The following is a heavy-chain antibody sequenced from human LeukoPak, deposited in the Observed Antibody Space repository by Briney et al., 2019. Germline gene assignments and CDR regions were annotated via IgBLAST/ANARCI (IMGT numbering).Heavy chain of an antibody. J-gene: IGHJ4*02. D-gene: IGHD2-2*01. CDR1: GFTFGSYS. CDR3: ARGRAKYQLPDY. Sequence: GGSLRLSCAASGFTFGSYSMNWVRQAPGKGLEWVSSISSSSSYIYYADSVKGRFTISRDNAKNSLYLQMNSLRAEDTAVYYCARGRAKYQLPDYWGQGTLVTASS. V-gene: IGHV3-21*01. CDR2: ISSSSSYI.